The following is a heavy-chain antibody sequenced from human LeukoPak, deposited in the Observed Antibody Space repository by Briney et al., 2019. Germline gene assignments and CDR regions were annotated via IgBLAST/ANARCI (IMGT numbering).Heavy chain of an antibody. CDR3: ARYRAARGGYYSGMDD. CDR1: GYIFTNSC. D-gene: IGHD6-6*01. CDR2: IYPDDSGT. Sequence: GESLKISCKASGYIFTNSCIALVRRMPGKGLEWMGIIYPDDSGTRYSPSFQGQVTMSVEKSINTASLQWSSLMAADTAIYYCARYRAARGGYYSGMDDWGQGTTVSVS. J-gene: IGHJ6*02. V-gene: IGHV5-51*01.